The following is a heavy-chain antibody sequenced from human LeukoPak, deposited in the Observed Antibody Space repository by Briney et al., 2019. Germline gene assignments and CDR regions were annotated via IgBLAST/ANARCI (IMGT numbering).Heavy chain of an antibody. CDR2: ISAYNGNT. J-gene: IGHJ4*02. Sequence: GASVTVSFKASGYTFTSYGISWVRQAPGQGLEWMGWISAYNGNTNYAQKLQGRVTMTTDTSTSTAYMELRSLRSDDTAVYYCARGRWDYGDGHFDYWGQGTLVTVSS. CDR1: GYTFTSYG. D-gene: IGHD4-17*01. CDR3: ARGRWDYGDGHFDY. V-gene: IGHV1-18*01.